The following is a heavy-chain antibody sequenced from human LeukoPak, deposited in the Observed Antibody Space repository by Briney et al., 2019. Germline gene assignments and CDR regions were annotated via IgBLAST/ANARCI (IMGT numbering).Heavy chain of an antibody. Sequence: SQTLSLTCTVSGGSISSGGYYWSWIRQHPGKGLEWIGYIYYSGSTYYNPSLKSRVTISVDTSKNQFSLKLSSVTAADTAVYYCARGFGDYGDFPYYYYYYGMDVWGQGTTVTVSS. V-gene: IGHV4-31*03. D-gene: IGHD4-17*01. J-gene: IGHJ6*02. CDR1: GGSISSGGYY. CDR2: IYYSGST. CDR3: ARGFGDYGDFPYYYYYYGMDV.